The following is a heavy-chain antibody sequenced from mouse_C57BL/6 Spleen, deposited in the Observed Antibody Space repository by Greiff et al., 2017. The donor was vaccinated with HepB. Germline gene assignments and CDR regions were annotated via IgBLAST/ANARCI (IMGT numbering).Heavy chain of an antibody. J-gene: IGHJ2*01. CDR1: GYTFTDYY. CDR3: ARHNYGSSSFFDY. V-gene: IGHV1-26*01. Sequence: VQLQQSGPELVKPGASVKIPCKASGYTFTDYYMNWVKQSHGKSLEWIGDINPNNGGTSYNQKFKGKATLTVDKSSSTAYMELRSLTSEDSAVYYCARHNYGSSSFFDYWGQGTTLTVSS. CDR2: INPNNGGT. D-gene: IGHD1-1*01.